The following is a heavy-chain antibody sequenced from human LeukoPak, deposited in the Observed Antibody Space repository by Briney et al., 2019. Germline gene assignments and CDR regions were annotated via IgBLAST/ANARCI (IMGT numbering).Heavy chain of an antibody. CDR2: IRYDGSNK. D-gene: IGHD4-11*01. V-gene: IGHV3-30*02. J-gene: IGHJ4*02. CDR3: ARGGAVTWRAYDH. CDR1: GFTFSRYG. Sequence: PGGSLRLSCAASGFTFSRYGMHWVRQAPGKGLEWVAFIRYDGSNKYYADSVKGRFTISRDNSENTLYLQMNSLRAEDTAVYYCARGGAVTWRAYDHWGQGILVTVSS.